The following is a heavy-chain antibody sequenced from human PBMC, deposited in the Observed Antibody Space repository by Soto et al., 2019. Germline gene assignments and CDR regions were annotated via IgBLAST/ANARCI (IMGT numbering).Heavy chain of an antibody. V-gene: IGHV3-43*01. D-gene: IGHD6-6*01. J-gene: IGHJ3*02. CDR2: ISWDGGST. Sequence: GGSLRLSCVASGFTFDDYTMHWVRQAPGKGLEWVSLISWDGGSTYYADSVKGRFTISRDNSKNSLYLQMNSLRTEDTALYYCAKDRTPQYSSSLNDAFDIWGQGTMVTVSS. CDR3: AKDRTPQYSSSLNDAFDI. CDR1: GFTFDDYT.